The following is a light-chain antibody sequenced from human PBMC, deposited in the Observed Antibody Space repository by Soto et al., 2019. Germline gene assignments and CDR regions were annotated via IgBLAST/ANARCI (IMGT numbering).Light chain of an antibody. J-gene: IGKJ4*01. V-gene: IGKV4-1*01. CDR2: WAS. CDR3: QQYYSTLLT. CDR1: QSVLYSSNNKNY. Sequence: DIVMTQSPDSLAVSLGERATINCKSCQSVLYSSNNKNYLAWYQQKPGQPPKLLIYWASTRESGVPDRFSGSGSGTDFTLTISSLQAEDVAVYYCQQYYSTLLTFGGGTKVDIK.